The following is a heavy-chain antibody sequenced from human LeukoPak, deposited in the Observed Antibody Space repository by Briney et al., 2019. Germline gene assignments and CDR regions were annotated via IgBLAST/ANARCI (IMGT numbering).Heavy chain of an antibody. J-gene: IGHJ4*02. CDR3: ARVVPAAIDY. CDR1: GYTFTSYG. D-gene: IGHD2-2*01. V-gene: IGHV1-18*01. Sequence: GASVKVSCKVSGYTFTSYGISWVRRAPGQGLEWMGWISAYNGNTNYAQKLQGRVTMTTDTSTSTAYMELRSLGSDDTAVYYCARVVPAAIDYWGQGTLVTVSS. CDR2: ISAYNGNT.